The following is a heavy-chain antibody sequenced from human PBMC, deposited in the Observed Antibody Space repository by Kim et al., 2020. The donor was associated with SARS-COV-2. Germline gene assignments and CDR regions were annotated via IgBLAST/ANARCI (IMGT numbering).Heavy chain of an antibody. CDR1: GGSISSYY. D-gene: IGHD3-22*01. J-gene: IGHJ6*02. CDR3: ARINPTYDSSGYYFPYYYYYYYGMDV. V-gene: IGHV4-59*01. Sequence: SETLSLTCTVSGGSISSYYWSWIRQPPGKGLEWIGYIYYSGSTNYNPSLKSRVTISVDTSKNQFSLKLSSVTAADTAVYYCARINPTYDSSGYYFPYYYYYYYGMDVWGQGTTVTVSS. CDR2: IYYSGST.